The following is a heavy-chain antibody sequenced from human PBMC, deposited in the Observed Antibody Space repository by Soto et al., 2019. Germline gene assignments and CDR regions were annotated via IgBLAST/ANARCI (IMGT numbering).Heavy chain of an antibody. D-gene: IGHD3-22*01. V-gene: IGHV4-59*01. CDR2: IYYSGST. CDR3: ARGNYYDSSGYYDY. Sequence: PSETLSLTCTVSGGSFSSYYWSWIRQPPGKGLEWIGYIYYSGSTNYNPSLKSRVTISVDTSKNQFSLKRSSVTAADTAVYYCARGNYYDSSGYYDYWGQGILVTVSS. CDR1: GGSFSSYY. J-gene: IGHJ4*02.